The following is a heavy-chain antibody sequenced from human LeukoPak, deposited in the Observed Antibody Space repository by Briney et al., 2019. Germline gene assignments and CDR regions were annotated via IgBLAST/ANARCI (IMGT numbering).Heavy chain of an antibody. D-gene: IGHD1-1*01. CDR1: GFPFSGYD. CDR3: AKGVASSIWNAIDV. V-gene: IGHV3-30*18. Sequence: GGSLRLSCAASGFPFSGYDMNWVRQAPGKGLEGVTVISDDARNEDYADSVKGRFTISRDNSKNILYLQMNSLRVEDTAVYYCAKGVASSIWNAIDVWGQGTLVTVSS. CDR2: ISDDARNE. J-gene: IGHJ4*02.